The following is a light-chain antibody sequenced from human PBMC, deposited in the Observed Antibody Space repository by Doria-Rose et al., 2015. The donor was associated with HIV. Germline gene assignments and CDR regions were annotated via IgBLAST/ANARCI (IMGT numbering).Light chain of an antibody. CDR1: RSVFFNSNNKNY. Sequence: TQSPDSLAVSLGERATINCKSSRSVFFNSNNKNYLAWYQQKPGQPPKLLLYWASTRESGVPDRFSGSGSGTDSTLTISSLQAEDVAVYYCQQYYSTLISFGQGTRLEIK. CDR3: QQYYSTLIS. CDR2: WAS. V-gene: IGKV4-1*01. J-gene: IGKJ5*01.